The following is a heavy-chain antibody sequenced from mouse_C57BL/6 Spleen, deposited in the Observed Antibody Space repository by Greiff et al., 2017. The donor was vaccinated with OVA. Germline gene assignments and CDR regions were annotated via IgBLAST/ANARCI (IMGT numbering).Heavy chain of an antibody. CDR3: ARRGITTVVPFDY. V-gene: IGHV1-61*01. D-gene: IGHD1-1*01. Sequence: QVQLQQPGAELVRPGSSVKLSCKASGYTFTSYWMDWVKQRPGQGLEWIGNIYPSDSETHYNQKFKDKATLTVDKSSSTAYMQLSSLTSEDSAVYYCARRGITTVVPFDYWGQGTTLTVSS. CDR1: GYTFTSYW. J-gene: IGHJ2*01. CDR2: IYPSDSET.